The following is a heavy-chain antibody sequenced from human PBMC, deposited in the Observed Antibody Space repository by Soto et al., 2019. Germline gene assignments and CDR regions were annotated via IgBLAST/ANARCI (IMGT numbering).Heavy chain of an antibody. CDR2: IRGFSPYT. V-gene: IGHV3-21*01. D-gene: IGHD3-10*01. J-gene: IGHJ6*02. CDR3: ARDRGYDAHDYYYNAMDV. Sequence: GGSLRLSCISSGFTFRTYTMNWVRQAPGKGLEWVSGIRGFSPYTFYAESVKGRFTISRDNAKNSLYLQMNSLRAEDTAVYYCARDRGYDAHDYYYNAMDVWGQGTTVTVSS. CDR1: GFTFRTYT.